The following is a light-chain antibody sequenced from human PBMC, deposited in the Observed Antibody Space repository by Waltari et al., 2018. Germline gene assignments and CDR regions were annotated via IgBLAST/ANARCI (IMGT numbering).Light chain of an antibody. V-gene: IGKV1-8*01. CDR2: AAS. J-gene: IGKJ5*01. Sequence: AIRMTQSPSPFSASTGDRVTITCRASQGISSYLAWYQQKPGKAPKLLIYAASTLQSGVPSRFSGSGSGTDFTLTISCLQSEDFATYYCQQYYSYLITFGQGTRLEIK. CDR1: QGISSY. CDR3: QQYYSYLIT.